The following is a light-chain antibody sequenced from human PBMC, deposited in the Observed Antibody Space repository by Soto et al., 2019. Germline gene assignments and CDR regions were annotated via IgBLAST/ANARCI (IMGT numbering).Light chain of an antibody. V-gene: IGKV3D-15*01. CDR3: QQYNNWGLS. J-gene: IGKJ4*01. CDR2: GSS. Sequence: IVLTQSPAALSVSPGEGVTLSCRASHNVGTNLAWYQLKPGQAPRLLIYGSSTRATGIPATFSGSGSGTEFTLTISSRQSEESAVYYCQQYNNWGLSFGGGTKVDVK. CDR1: HNVGTN.